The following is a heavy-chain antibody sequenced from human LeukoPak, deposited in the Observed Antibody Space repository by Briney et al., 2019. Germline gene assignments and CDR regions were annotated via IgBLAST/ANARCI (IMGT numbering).Heavy chain of an antibody. V-gene: IGHV3-23*01. D-gene: IGHD5-24*01. Sequence: GGTLRLSCAASGFSFRSHGMNWVRQAPGKGLEWVSGISPRGDITYYKDSVRGRFTISRDNFKNTVSLQLNSLRAEDTAVYYCARAMSLDGYNHFDSWGQGTLVTVSS. CDR1: GFSFRSHG. CDR3: ARAMSLDGYNHFDS. CDR2: ISPRGDIT. J-gene: IGHJ4*02.